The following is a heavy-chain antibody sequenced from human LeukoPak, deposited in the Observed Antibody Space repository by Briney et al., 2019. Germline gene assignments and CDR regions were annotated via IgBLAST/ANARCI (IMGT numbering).Heavy chain of an antibody. CDR1: GVSFSGYY. Sequence: PSETLSLTCAVYGVSFSGYYWSWIRQPPGKGLEWIGYIYYSGSTNYNPSLKSRVTISVDTSKNQFSLKLSSVTAADTAVYYCARERGGYYYDSSGYYYQSYYFDYWGQGTLVTVSS. CDR3: ARERGGYYYDSSGYYYQSYYFDY. D-gene: IGHD3-22*01. CDR2: IYYSGST. J-gene: IGHJ4*02. V-gene: IGHV4-59*01.